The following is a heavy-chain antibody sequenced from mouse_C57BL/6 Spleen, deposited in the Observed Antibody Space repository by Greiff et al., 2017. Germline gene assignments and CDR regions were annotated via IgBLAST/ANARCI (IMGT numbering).Heavy chain of an antibody. J-gene: IGHJ4*01. CDR1: GYAFTNYL. D-gene: IGHD2-4*01. CDR2: INPGSGGT. CDR3: AREDDYDWYYAMDY. V-gene: IGHV1-54*01. Sequence: QVQLQQSGAELVRPGTSVKVSCKASGYAFTNYLIEWVKQRPGQGLEWIGVINPGSGGTNYNEKFKGKATLTADKSSSTAYMQLSSLTSEDSAVYFCAREDDYDWYYAMDYWGQGTSVTVSS.